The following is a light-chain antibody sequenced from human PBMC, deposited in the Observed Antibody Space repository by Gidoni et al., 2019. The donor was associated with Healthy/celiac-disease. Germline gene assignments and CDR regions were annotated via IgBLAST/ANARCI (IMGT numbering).Light chain of an antibody. Sequence: DIVMTHSPDSLAVSLGERATINCKSSQSVLYSSNNKNYLAWYQQKPGQPPKLLIYWASTRESGVPDRFSGSGSGTDFTLTISSLQAEDVAVYYCQKYYSTPVFGGGTKVEIK. CDR1: QSVLYSSNNKNY. CDR3: QKYYSTPV. CDR2: WAS. J-gene: IGKJ4*01. V-gene: IGKV4-1*01.